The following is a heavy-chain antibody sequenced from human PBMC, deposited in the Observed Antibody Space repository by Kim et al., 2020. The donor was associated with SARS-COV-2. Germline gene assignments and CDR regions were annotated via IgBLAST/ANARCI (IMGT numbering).Heavy chain of an antibody. J-gene: IGHJ6*02. D-gene: IGHD3-3*01. CDR2: IWYDGSNK. Sequence: GGSLRLSCAASGFTFSSYGMHWVRQAPGKGLEWVAVIWYDGSNKYYADSVKGRFTISRDNSKNTLYLQMNSLRAEDTAVYYCARVPSRLEWAHVMDVWGQGTTVTVSS. CDR3: ARVPSRLEWAHVMDV. CDR1: GFTFSSYG. V-gene: IGHV3-33*01.